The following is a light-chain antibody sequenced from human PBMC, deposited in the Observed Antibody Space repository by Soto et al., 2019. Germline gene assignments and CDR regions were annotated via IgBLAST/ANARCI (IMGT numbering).Light chain of an antibody. CDR3: TSYVGNDIWV. CDR1: SSDVGAYKY. V-gene: IGLV2-8*01. J-gene: IGLJ3*02. Sequence: QSALTQPPSASGSPGQSVTISCTGTSSDVGAYKYVSWYQQYPGKAPKLMIYEVTKRPSGVPDRFSGSKSGNTASLTVSWLQAEDEADYYCTSYVGNDIWVFGGGTKGTVL. CDR2: EVT.